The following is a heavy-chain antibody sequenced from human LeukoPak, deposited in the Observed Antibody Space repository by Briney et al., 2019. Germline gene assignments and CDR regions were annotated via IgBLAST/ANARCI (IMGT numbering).Heavy chain of an antibody. CDR1: GGTFSSYA. V-gene: IGHV1-69*13. CDR3: ARGVVGATTGAYSFDY. D-gene: IGHD1-26*01. CDR2: IIPIFGTA. J-gene: IGHJ4*02. Sequence: ASVKVSCKASGGTFSSYAISWVRQAPGRGLEWMGGIIPIFGTANYAQKFQGRVMIIADESTSTAYMELSSLRSEDTAVYYCARGVVGATTGAYSFDYWGRGTLVTVSS.